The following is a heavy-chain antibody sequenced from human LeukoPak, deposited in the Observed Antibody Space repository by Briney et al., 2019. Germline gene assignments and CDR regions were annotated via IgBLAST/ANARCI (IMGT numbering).Heavy chain of an antibody. CDR1: GDSISTSTYY. V-gene: IGHV4-39*01. CDR2: IYYSGST. Sequence: PSETLSLTCTVSGDSISTSTYYWGWIRQPPGKGLGWLGSIYYSGSTYYNPSLKSRVTISVDTSKNQFSLNLYSVTAADTAVFYCAGPYNYDYRQIDYWGQGTLVTVSS. J-gene: IGHJ4*02. CDR3: AGPYNYDYRQIDY. D-gene: IGHD3-22*01.